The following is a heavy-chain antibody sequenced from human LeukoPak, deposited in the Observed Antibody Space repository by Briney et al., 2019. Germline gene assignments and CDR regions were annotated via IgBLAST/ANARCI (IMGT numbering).Heavy chain of an antibody. CDR2: ISGSGEDT. CDR1: GFTFSTFSSYA. Sequence: PGGSLRLSCAASGFTFSTFSSYAMSWVRQAPGKGLEWVSGISGSGEDTYYADSVKGRFTISRDNSKNTLYLQMNSLRAEDPAVYYCGDSSGYYGGASDYWGQGTLVTVSS. V-gene: IGHV3-23*01. J-gene: IGHJ4*02. CDR3: GDSSGYYGGASDY. D-gene: IGHD3-22*01.